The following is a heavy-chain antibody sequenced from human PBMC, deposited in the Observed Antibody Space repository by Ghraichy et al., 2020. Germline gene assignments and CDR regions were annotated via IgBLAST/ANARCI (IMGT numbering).Heavy chain of an antibody. CDR3: GKITMVRGVIGD. J-gene: IGHJ4*02. V-gene: IGHV3-30*02. CDR2: IRYDGSNK. D-gene: IGHD3-10*01. CDR1: GFTFSSYG. Sequence: GGSLRLSCAASGFTFSSYGMHWVRQAPGKGLEWVAFIRYDGSNKYYADSVKGRFTISRDNSKNTLYLQMNSLRAEDTAVYYCGKITMVRGVIGDWGQGTLVTVSS.